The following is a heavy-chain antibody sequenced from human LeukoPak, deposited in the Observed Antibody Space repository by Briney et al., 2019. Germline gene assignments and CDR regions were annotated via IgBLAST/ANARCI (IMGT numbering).Heavy chain of an antibody. CDR3: ARDAADIPGAFDI. J-gene: IGHJ3*02. D-gene: IGHD2-15*01. V-gene: IGHV4-59*12. CDR2: IYYSGST. Sequence: NSSETLSLTCTVSGGSISSYYWSWIRQPPGKGLEWIGSIYYSGSTYYNPSLKSRVTISVDTSKNQFSLKLSSVTAADTAVYYCARDAADIPGAFDIWGQGTMVTVSS. CDR1: GGSISSYY.